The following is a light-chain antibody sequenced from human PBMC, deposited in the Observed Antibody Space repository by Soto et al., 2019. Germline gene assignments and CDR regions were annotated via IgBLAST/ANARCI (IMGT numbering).Light chain of an antibody. V-gene: IGKV1-16*02. J-gene: IGKJ2*01. CDR3: LQYNSYPYT. CDR1: QAISNS. CDR2: AAS. Sequence: DIQMTQSPSSLSASVGDRVTITCRASQAISNSLAWLQQKPGKAPKSLMYAASRLQSGVPAKFSGRGSGTDFTLTISSLQPEDFAIYYFLQYNSYPYTLGPGTKLEIK.